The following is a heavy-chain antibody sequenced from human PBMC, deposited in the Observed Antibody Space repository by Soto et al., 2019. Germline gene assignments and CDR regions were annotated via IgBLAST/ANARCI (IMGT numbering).Heavy chain of an antibody. J-gene: IGHJ4*02. D-gene: IGHD1-1*01. CDR1: GYTFTSYY. Sequence: ASVKVSCKASGYTFTSYYVHWVRQAPGQGLEWMGIINPSGGSTRYAQKFQGRVTMTSDASTTTVYMQLSSLRSDDTAVYYCARDIITTGTSSYYWGQGTLVTVSS. V-gene: IGHV1-46*03. CDR3: ARDIITTGTSSYY. CDR2: INPSGGST.